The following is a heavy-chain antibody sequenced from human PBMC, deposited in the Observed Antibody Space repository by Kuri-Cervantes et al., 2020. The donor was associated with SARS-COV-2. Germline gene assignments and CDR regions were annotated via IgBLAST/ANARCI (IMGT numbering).Heavy chain of an antibody. V-gene: IGHV4-34*01. CDR1: SGSFSGYY. D-gene: IGHD2-8*02. CDR3: ARGEGIVLVVYALAFDI. J-gene: IGHJ3*02. Sequence: SETLSLTCAVYSGSFSGYYWSWIRQPPGKGLEWIGEINHSGSTNYNPSIKNRVTISVDTSKNQYSLKLSSVTAADTAVYYCARGEGIVLVVYALAFDIWGQGTMVTVSS. CDR2: INHSGST.